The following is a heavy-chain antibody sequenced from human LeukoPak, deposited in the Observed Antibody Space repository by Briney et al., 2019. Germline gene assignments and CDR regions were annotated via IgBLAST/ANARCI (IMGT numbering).Heavy chain of an antibody. CDR1: GFTFSSYA. D-gene: IGHD1-14*01. CDR2: ISGSGGST. J-gene: IGHJ6*03. CDR3: AKRWHNWNHPMPYYYYYMDV. Sequence: GGSLRLSCAASGFTFSSYAMSWVRQAPGKGLEWVSAISGSGGSTYYADSVKGRFTISRDNSKNTLYLQMNSLRAEDTAVYYCAKRWHNWNHPMPYYYYYMDVWGKGTTVTVSS. V-gene: IGHV3-23*01.